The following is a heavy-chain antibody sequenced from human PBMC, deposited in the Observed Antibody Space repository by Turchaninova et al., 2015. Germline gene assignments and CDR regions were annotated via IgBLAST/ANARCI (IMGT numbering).Heavy chain of an antibody. D-gene: IGHD2-15*01. J-gene: IGHJ4*02. Sequence: QITLTESGPTLVKPTQTLALTCTFSGFPLSSSGVGVAWILQAPGKALEWLAVIYWDDDKRYSPSLKSRLTVTKDTSKNLVVLTMTNMDPVDTATYYCAHRRPNSGAWDTGVFDYWGQGTLVTVSS. CDR2: IYWDDDK. CDR1: GFPLSSSGVG. V-gene: IGHV2-5*02. CDR3: AHRRPNSGAWDTGVFDY.